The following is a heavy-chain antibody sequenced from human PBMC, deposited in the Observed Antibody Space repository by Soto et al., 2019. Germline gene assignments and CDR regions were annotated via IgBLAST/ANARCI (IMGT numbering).Heavy chain of an antibody. Sequence: SETLSLTCAVYGGSVNGYYWNWIRQPPGKGLEWIGEINHTGGTHYNPSLKSRVTMSVDTSKNQFSLRLSSVTAADTAIYYCACLGSEIIILVRGVIYFWGPGTLVTSPQ. V-gene: IGHV4-34*01. CDR3: ACLGSEIIILVRGVIYF. CDR2: INHTGGT. J-gene: IGHJ4*02. D-gene: IGHD3-10*01. CDR1: GGSVNGYY.